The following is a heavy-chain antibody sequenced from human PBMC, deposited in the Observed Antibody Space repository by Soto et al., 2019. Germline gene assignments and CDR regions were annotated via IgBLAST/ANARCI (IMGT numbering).Heavy chain of an antibody. J-gene: IGHJ5*02. CDR1: GFTFSSYS. CDR3: ARDDGSGSNCVNWFAP. D-gene: IGHD2-15*01. V-gene: IGHV3-48*01. Sequence: EVQLVESGGGLVQPGGSLRLSCAASGFTFSSYSMNWVRQAPGKGLEWVSYISSSSTTKYYADSVKGRFTISRDNAKNSLCLQMNRLRADDTAVYYCARDDGSGSNCVNWFAPWGQGTLFTFSS. CDR2: ISSSSTTK.